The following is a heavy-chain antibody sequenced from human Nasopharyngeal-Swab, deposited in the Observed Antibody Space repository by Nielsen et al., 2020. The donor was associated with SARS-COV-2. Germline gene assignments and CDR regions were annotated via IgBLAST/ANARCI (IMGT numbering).Heavy chain of an antibody. CDR1: GYTFTGYY. Sequence: ASVKVSCKASGYTFTGYYIHWVRQAPGQGLEWMGRINPYSGGTNYAQKFQGRVTMTRDTSISTAYMELSRLRSDDTAVYYCARAGIAVAAKNDYWGQGTLVTVSS. D-gene: IGHD6-19*01. CDR2: INPYSGGT. J-gene: IGHJ4*02. V-gene: IGHV1-2*06. CDR3: ARAGIAVAAKNDY.